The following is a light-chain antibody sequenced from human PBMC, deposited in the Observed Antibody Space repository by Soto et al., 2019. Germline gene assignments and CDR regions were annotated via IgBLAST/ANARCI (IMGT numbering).Light chain of an antibody. J-gene: IGKJ4*01. CDR1: QSVSSSF. Sequence: EIVLTQSPGTLSLSPGERATLSSRASQSVSSSFLAWYQQKPGQAPRLLIYGASSRATGIPDRFSGSGSGTDFTLTISRLEPEDFAVYYGQQYDNSPLTFGGGTMVEIK. CDR3: QQYDNSPLT. CDR2: GAS. V-gene: IGKV3-20*01.